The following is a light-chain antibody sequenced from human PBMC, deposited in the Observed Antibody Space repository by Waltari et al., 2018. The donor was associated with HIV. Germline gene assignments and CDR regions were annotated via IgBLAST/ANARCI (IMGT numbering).Light chain of an antibody. Sequence: TQSPSILSASVGDRITITCRASQNVDSWLAWYQQRPGRAPKLLIYKASTLEYGVPARFTGSGSGTNFTLTINSLHPDDFATYYCQQYNSDFYTFGLGTRLDLK. J-gene: IGKJ2*01. CDR3: QQYNSDFYT. V-gene: IGKV1-5*03. CDR2: KAS. CDR1: QNVDSW.